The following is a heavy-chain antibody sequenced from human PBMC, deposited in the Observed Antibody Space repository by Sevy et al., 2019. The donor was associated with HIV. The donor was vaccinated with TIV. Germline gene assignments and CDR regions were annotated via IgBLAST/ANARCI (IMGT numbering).Heavy chain of an antibody. V-gene: IGHV1-8*01. CDR2: MNPNNGNT. CDR3: ARDPSGNYLTPHYRDYYGLDV. J-gene: IGHJ6*02. CDR1: GYTFSSHD. D-gene: IGHD1-7*01. Sequence: ASVKVSCKTSGYTFSSHDINWVRQAPGQGLEWMGWMNPNNGNTGYVQKFQDRVTMTRASSIATAYMELPGLTSDDTAVYYCARDPSGNYLTPHYRDYYGLDVWGQGTAVTVSS.